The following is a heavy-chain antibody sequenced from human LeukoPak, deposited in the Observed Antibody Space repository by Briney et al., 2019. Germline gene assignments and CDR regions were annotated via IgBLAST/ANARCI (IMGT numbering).Heavy chain of an antibody. CDR1: GYTFTGYY. V-gene: IGHV1-2*02. CDR3: ARGGDYYDSSGYYDDAFDI. J-gene: IGHJ3*02. Sequence: ASVKVSCKASGYTFTGYYIHWVRQAPGQGLEWMGWINPKSGGTNYAQKFQGRVTMTRDTSINTAYMELSRPRSGDTAVYYCARGGDYYDSSGYYDDAFDIWGQGTMVTVSS. D-gene: IGHD3-22*01. CDR2: INPKSGGT.